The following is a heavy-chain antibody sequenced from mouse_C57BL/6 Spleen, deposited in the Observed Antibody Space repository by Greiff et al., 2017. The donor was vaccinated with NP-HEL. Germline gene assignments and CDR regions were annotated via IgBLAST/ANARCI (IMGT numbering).Heavy chain of an antibody. CDR1: GYTFTSYN. D-gene: IGHD2-3*01. V-gene: IGHV1-12*01. CDR3: ARGDGYLGYFDY. J-gene: IGHJ2*01. CDR2: IYPGNGDT. Sequence: LQESGAELVRPGASVKMSCKASGYTFTSYNMHWVKQTPRQGLEWIGAIYPGNGDTSYNQKFKGKATLTVDKSSSTAYVHLSSLTSEDSAVYFCARGDGYLGYFDYWGQGTTLTVSS.